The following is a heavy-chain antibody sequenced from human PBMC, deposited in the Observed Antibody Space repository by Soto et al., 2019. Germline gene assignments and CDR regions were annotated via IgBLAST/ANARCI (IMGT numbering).Heavy chain of an antibody. CDR2: ISSSSSTI. Sequence: GGSLRLSCAASGFTFSSYSMNWVRQAPGKGLEWVSYISSSSSTIYYADSVKGRFTISRDNAKNSLYLQMNSLRDEDTAVYYCARGRRFCISTSCSFGLGDYYYYGMDVWGQGTTVTVSS. D-gene: IGHD2-2*01. CDR1: GFTFSSYS. J-gene: IGHJ6*02. CDR3: ARGRRFCISTSCSFGLGDYYYYGMDV. V-gene: IGHV3-48*02.